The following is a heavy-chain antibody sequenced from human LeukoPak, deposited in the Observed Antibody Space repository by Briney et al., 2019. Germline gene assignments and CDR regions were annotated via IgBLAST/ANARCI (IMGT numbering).Heavy chain of an antibody. Sequence: SVKVSCKASGGTFSSYAISWVRQAPGQGLEWMGGIIPVFGTANYAQKFQGRVTITADESTSTAYMELSSLRSEDTAVYYCARVITGTTDAFDIWGQGTMVTVSS. V-gene: IGHV1-69*13. CDR2: IIPVFGTA. J-gene: IGHJ3*02. CDR1: GGTFSSYA. D-gene: IGHD1-20*01. CDR3: ARVITGTTDAFDI.